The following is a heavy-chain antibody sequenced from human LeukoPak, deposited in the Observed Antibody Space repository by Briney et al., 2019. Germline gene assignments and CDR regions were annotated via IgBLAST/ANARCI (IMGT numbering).Heavy chain of an antibody. J-gene: IGHJ3*02. CDR3: ARGYLHAFDI. Sequence: GSLRLSCEASGFTFSSHPMNWVRQAPGKGLEWVSYITSSSSVIYSADSVKGRFTIPRDNAKNSLYLQMNSLRAEDTAVYFCARGYLHAFDIWGQGTMVTVSS. CDR1: GFTFSSHP. V-gene: IGHV3-48*01. CDR2: ITSSSSVI. D-gene: IGHD5-18*01.